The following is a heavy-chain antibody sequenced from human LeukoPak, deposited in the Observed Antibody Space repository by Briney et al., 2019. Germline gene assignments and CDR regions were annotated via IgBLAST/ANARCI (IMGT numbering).Heavy chain of an antibody. CDR1: EFTFSSYW. CDR2: INSDGSST. J-gene: IGHJ4*02. Sequence: GGSLTLSCAASEFTFSSYWMHWVRQAPGKGLVWVSRINSDGSSTSYADSVKGRFTISRDNAKNTLYLQMNSLRAEDTAVYYCARDLSGPWGDYWGQGTLVTVSS. V-gene: IGHV3-74*01. CDR3: ARDLSGPWGDY. D-gene: IGHD3-16*01.